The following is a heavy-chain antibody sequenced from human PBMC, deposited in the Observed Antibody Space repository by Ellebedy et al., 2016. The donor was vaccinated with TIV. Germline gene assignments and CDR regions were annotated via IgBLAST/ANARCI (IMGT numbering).Heavy chain of an antibody. Sequence: GESLKISXAASGFNFNTAWMTRVRQGPGKGLEWVGRIKSKTDGATTDYAAPVKGRFTISRDDSKNTLYLQMNSLRAEDTAVYYCASHGDLRYCDHWGQGTLVTVSS. CDR2: IKSKTDGATT. CDR3: ASHGDLRYCDH. D-gene: IGHD4-17*01. CDR1: GFNFNTAW. V-gene: IGHV3-15*01. J-gene: IGHJ4*02.